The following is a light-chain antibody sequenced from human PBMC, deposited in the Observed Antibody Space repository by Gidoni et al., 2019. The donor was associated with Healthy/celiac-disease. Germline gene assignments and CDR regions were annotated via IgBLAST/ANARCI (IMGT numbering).Light chain of an antibody. CDR1: QSVSSY. Sequence: EIVLTQSPATLSLSPGERATLSCRASQSVSSYLVWYQPKPGQAPRLLIYDASNRATGIPARFSGSGSGTDFTLTISSLEPEDFAVYYCQQRSNWPSVTFGGGTKVEIK. V-gene: IGKV3-11*01. CDR3: QQRSNWPSVT. J-gene: IGKJ4*01. CDR2: DAS.